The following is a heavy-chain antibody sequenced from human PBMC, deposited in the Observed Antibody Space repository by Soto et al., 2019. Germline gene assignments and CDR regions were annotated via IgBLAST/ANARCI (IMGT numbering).Heavy chain of an antibody. CDR3: ARQSMPIVVVPAAMEDAFDI. Sequence: QLQLQESGPGLVKPSETLSLTCTVSGGSISSSSYYWGWIRQPPGKGLEWIGSIYYSGSTYYNPSLKSRVTISVDTSKTQFSLKLSSVTAADTAVYYCARQSMPIVVVPAAMEDAFDIWGQGTMVTVSS. J-gene: IGHJ3*02. CDR2: IYYSGST. D-gene: IGHD2-2*01. V-gene: IGHV4-39*01. CDR1: GGSISSSSYY.